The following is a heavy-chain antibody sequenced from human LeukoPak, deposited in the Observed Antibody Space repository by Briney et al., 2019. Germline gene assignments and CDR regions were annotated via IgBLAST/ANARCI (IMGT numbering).Heavy chain of an antibody. CDR3: AKDLTTGDYFDY. D-gene: IGHD4-11*01. J-gene: IGHJ4*02. Sequence: GGSLRLSCAASGFTFSSYSMNWVRQAPGKGLEWVSYISSGTTSTFYADSVKGRFTISRDNAKNSLYLQMNSLRAEDTAVYYCAKDLTTGDYFDYWGQGTLVTVSS. CDR1: GFTFSSYS. V-gene: IGHV3-48*01. CDR2: ISSGTTST.